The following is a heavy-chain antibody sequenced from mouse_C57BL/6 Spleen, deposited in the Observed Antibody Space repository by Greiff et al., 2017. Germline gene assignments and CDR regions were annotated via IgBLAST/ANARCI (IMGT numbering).Heavy chain of an antibody. V-gene: IGHV1-52*01. J-gene: IGHJ2*01. CDR1: GYTFTSYW. CDR2: IDPSDSET. CDR3: ARRDYDGSLDY. Sequence: QVQLQQPGAELVRPGSSVKLSCKASGYTFTSYWMHWVKQRPIQGLEWIGNIDPSDSETNYNQKFKDKATLTVDKSSSTAYMQLSSLTSEDSAVYYCARRDYDGSLDYWGQGTTLTVSA. D-gene: IGHD1-2*01.